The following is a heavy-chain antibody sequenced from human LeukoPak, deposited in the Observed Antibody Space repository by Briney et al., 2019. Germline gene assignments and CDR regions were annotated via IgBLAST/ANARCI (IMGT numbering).Heavy chain of an antibody. Sequence: GASVKVSCKASGYTFTGYYIHWVRQAPGQGLEWMGWINPNSGGTNFAQKFQGRVTLTRDTSITTAYMELSRLRSDDTAVYYCARGGDYAPLENDAFDIWAQGTMVTVSS. V-gene: IGHV1-2*02. CDR2: INPNSGGT. J-gene: IGHJ3*02. D-gene: IGHD4-17*01. CDR1: GYTFTGYY. CDR3: ARGGDYAPLENDAFDI.